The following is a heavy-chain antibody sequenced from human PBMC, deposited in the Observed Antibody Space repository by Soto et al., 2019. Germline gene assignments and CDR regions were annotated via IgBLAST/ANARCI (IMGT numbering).Heavy chain of an antibody. CDR1: GFTFSTYG. J-gene: IGHJ4*01. D-gene: IGHD2-2*01. CDR2: MWYDGTNE. CDR3: ARTDCSSSTCPSDLVGATTMDY. Sequence: VGSLRLSCAASGFTFSTYGMHWVRQAPGKGLEWVAVMWYDGTNEEYADSVKGRFTISRDNSKSTLYLQMNSLRAEDTGVYYCARTDCSSSTCPSDLVGATTMDYCGHRTPVTVSS. V-gene: IGHV3-33*01.